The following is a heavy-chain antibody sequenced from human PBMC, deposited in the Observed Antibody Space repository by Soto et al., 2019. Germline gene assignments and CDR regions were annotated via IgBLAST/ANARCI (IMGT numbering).Heavy chain of an antibody. Sequence: GGSLRLSCAASGFTFSSYGMHWVRQAPGKGLEWVAVIWYDGSNKYYVDSVKGRFTISRDNSKNTLYLQMNSLRAEDTAVYYCARDCDEKQWLCPTGDYWGQGTLVTVSS. J-gene: IGHJ4*02. CDR3: ARDCDEKQWLCPTGDY. D-gene: IGHD6-19*01. CDR2: IWYDGSNK. V-gene: IGHV3-33*01. CDR1: GFTFSSYG.